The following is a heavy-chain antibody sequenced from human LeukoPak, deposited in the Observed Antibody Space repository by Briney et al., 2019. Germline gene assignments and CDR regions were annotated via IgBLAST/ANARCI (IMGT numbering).Heavy chain of an antibody. CDR2: ISASGGST. V-gene: IGHV3-23*01. CDR3: ANFGPSAYDYNNYDY. CDR1: GFTFSSYA. J-gene: IGHJ4*02. D-gene: IGHD4-11*01. Sequence: GGSLRLSCAASGFTFSSYAMSWVRQAPGKGLEWVSAISASGGSTYYADSVKGRFTISRDNSKNTLYLQMNSLRAKDTAVYYCANFGPSAYDYNNYDYWGQGTLVTVSS.